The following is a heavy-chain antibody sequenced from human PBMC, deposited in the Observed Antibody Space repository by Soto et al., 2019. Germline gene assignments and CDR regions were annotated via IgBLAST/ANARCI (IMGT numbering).Heavy chain of an antibody. CDR1: GFTFSSYE. J-gene: IGHJ3*02. V-gene: IGHV3-48*03. CDR3: ARPCGGGDCYSGAFAI. Sequence: EVRLVESGGGLVQPGGSLRLSCAASGFTFSSYEMNWVRQAPWKWLEWVSYISSSGSTIYYADSVKGRFTISSDNAKNSLYLQMNSLRAEDTAVYYCARPCGGGDCYSGAFAIWGQGTMVTVSS. D-gene: IGHD2-21*02. CDR2: ISSSGSTI.